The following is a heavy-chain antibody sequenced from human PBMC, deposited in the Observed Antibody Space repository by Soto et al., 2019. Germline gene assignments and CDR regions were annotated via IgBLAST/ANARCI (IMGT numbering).Heavy chain of an antibody. CDR3: ARESNLDTAMVIGPYYYYGMDV. Sequence: ASLKVSCKASGYTFTSYGISWVRQAPGQGLEWMGWISAYNGNTNYAQKLQGRVTMTTDTSTSTAYMELRSLSSDDTAVYYCARESNLDTAMVIGPYYYYGMDVWGQGTTVTVSS. CDR1: GYTFTSYG. J-gene: IGHJ6*02. CDR2: ISAYNGNT. V-gene: IGHV1-18*01. D-gene: IGHD5-18*01.